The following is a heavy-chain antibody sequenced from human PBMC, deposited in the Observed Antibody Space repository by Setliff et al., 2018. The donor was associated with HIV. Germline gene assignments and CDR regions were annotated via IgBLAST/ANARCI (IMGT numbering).Heavy chain of an antibody. J-gene: IGHJ4*02. Sequence: QAGGSLRLSCATSGLTFSNCGMHWVRQAPGKGLEWVASIRSDGSNKYYADSVTGRFTISRDDSKNTLYLQMNSLRAEDTAVYYCAKDKGQKYADYWGQGTMVTVSS. CDR2: IRSDGSNK. CDR1: GLTFSNCG. D-gene: IGHD3-10*01. V-gene: IGHV3-30*02. CDR3: AKDKGQKYADY.